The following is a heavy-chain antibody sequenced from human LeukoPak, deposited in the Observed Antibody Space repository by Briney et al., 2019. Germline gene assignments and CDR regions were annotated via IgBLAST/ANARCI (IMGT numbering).Heavy chain of an antibody. CDR2: ISYDGSNK. CDR1: GFTFSSYG. V-gene: IGHV3-30*18. CDR3: AKLDTAMDNFDY. J-gene: IGHJ4*02. Sequence: GRSLRLSCAASGFTFSSYGMHWVRQAPGKGLEWVAVISYDGSNKYYADSVKGRFTISRDNSKNTLYLQMNSLRAEDTAVYYCAKLDTAMDNFDYWGQGTLVTVSS. D-gene: IGHD5-18*01.